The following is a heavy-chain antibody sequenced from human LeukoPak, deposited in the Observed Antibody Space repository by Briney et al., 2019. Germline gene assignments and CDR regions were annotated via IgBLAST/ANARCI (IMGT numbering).Heavy chain of an antibody. CDR2: INWNGGST. CDR3: ARGLRFLEWLEGNLDY. CDR1: GFTFDDYG. D-gene: IGHD3-3*01. V-gene: IGHV3-20*04. J-gene: IGHJ4*02. Sequence: QSGGSLRLSCAASGFTFDDYGMSWVRQAPGRGLEWVSGINWNGGSTGYADSVKGRFTISRDNAKNSLYLQKNSLGAEDTALYYCARGLRFLEWLEGNLDYWGQGTLVTVSS.